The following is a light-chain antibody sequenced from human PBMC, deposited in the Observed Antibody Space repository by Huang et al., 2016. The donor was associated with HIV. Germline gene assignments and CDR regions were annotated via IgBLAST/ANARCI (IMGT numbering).Light chain of an antibody. CDR1: QSINSN. Sequence: EIVMTQSPATLSVSPGERATVSCRASQSINSNIAWYQQKPGQAPRLRIYGASTRATGVPARFRGSGAGTDFTLTISSLQSEDFAFYYCQHYNNWPPLVTFGGGTKVEIK. CDR3: QHYNNWPPLVT. V-gene: IGKV3-15*01. CDR2: GAS. J-gene: IGKJ4*01.